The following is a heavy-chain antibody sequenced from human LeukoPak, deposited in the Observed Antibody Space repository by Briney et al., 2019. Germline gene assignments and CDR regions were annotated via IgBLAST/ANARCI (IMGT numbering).Heavy chain of an antibody. V-gene: IGHV3-21*01. CDR3: ARHSDYVGGYYGMDV. D-gene: IGHD3-16*01. J-gene: IGHJ6*02. CDR1: GFTFSSYS. Sequence: PGGSLRLSCAVSGFTFSSYSMNWVRQAPGKGLEWVSSISSSSSYIYYADSVKGRFTISRDNAENSLYLQMNSLRAEDTAVYYCARHSDYVGGYYGMDVWGQGTTVTVSS. CDR2: ISSSSSYI.